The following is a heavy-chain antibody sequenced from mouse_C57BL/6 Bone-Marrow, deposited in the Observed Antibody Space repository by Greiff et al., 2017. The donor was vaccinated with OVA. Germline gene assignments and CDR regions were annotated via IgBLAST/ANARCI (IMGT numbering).Heavy chain of an antibody. CDR1: GYTFTSYW. Sequence: QVQLQQPGAELVMPGASVKLSCKASGYTFTSYWMHWVKQRPGQGLEWIGEIDPSDSYTTYNQKFKGKSTLTVDTSSSTAYMQLSSLTSEDSAVYYCARYIYYGDYWYFDVWGTGTTVTVSS. V-gene: IGHV1-69*01. J-gene: IGHJ1*03. CDR3: ARYIYYGDYWYFDV. CDR2: IDPSDSYT. D-gene: IGHD2-13*01.